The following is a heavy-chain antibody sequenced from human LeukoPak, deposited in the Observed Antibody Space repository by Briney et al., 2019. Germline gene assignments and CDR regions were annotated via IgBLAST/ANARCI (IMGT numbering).Heavy chain of an antibody. Sequence: ASVKVSCTASGYMFTGYYIHWVRQAPGQGLEWMGWVNTISGGTNYAQKFQGRVNMTRDTSIRTAYMELSRLRSDDTAFYYCARDITMIVVAQYPYGMDVWGQGTAVTVSS. CDR2: VNTISGGT. CDR3: ARDITMIVVAQYPYGMDV. D-gene: IGHD3-22*01. J-gene: IGHJ6*02. V-gene: IGHV1-2*02. CDR1: GYMFTGYY.